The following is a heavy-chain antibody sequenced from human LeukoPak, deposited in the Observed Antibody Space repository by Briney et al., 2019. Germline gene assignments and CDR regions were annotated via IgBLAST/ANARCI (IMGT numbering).Heavy chain of an antibody. Sequence: GSSVKVSCKASGGTFSSYAISWVRQAPGQGLEWMGIINPSGGSTNYAQKFQGRVTMTRDTSTSTVYMGLSSLRSEDAAVYYCARFAVHRRITVAGQFGLDYWGQGTLVSLSS. D-gene: IGHD6-19*01. CDR3: ARFAVHRRITVAGQFGLDY. CDR1: GGTFSSYA. J-gene: IGHJ4*02. CDR2: INPSGGST. V-gene: IGHV1-46*01.